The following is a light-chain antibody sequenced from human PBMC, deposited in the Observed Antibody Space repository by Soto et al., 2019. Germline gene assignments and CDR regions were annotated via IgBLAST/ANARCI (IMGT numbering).Light chain of an antibody. V-gene: IGKV1-12*01. CDR2: DAY. CDR3: QQAYTFPVT. Sequence: DIQMTQSPSSLSASVGDRVTISCRASQGISKYLAWYQQKPGKPPRLLIYDAYTLQSGVPSRFSGSGSGTDFTLTISSLQPDDIATYYCQQAYTFPVTLGQGTRLEN. J-gene: IGKJ5*01. CDR1: QGISKY.